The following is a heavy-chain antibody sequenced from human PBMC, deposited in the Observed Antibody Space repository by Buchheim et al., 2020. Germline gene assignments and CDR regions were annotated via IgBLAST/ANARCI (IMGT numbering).Heavy chain of an antibody. J-gene: IGHJ4*02. Sequence: QVQLVESGGGLVKPGGSLRLSCAASGFTFSDYYMSWIRQAPGKGLEWVSYISSSSSYTNYADSVKGRFNISRDNAKNSLYLQMNSLRAEDTAVYYCARGAEYCSGGSCYSEELDYWGQGTL. V-gene: IGHV3-11*06. CDR3: ARGAEYCSGGSCYSEELDY. CDR1: GFTFSDYY. D-gene: IGHD2-15*01. CDR2: ISSSSSYT.